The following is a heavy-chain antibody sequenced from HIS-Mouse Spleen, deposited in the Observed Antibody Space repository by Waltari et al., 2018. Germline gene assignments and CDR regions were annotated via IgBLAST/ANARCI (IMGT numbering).Heavy chain of an antibody. CDR2: RNPNSGNT. CDR1: GYTFTSYD. CDR3: ARAGTRYYYYYYGMDV. J-gene: IGHJ6*02. Sequence: QVQLVQSGAEVKKPGASVKVSCKASGYTFTSYDINWVRQATGQGLEWMGWRNPNSGNTGYEQKFQGRVTMTRNTSISTAYMELSSLRSEDTAVYYCARAGTRYYYYYYGMDVWGQGTTVTVSS. V-gene: IGHV1-8*01.